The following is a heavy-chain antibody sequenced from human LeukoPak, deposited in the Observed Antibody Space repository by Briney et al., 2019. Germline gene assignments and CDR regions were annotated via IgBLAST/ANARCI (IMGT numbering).Heavy chain of an antibody. Sequence: GGSLRLSCAASGFTFSSYAMSWVRQAPGKGLEWVSSISGSGGNTYYADSVKGRFTISRDNSKNTLYMQMNSLRAEDTAVYYCAKLVTHFDYRGQGTLVTVSS. CDR1: GFTFSSYA. V-gene: IGHV3-23*01. D-gene: IGHD4-23*01. J-gene: IGHJ4*02. CDR2: ISGSGGNT. CDR3: AKLVTHFDY.